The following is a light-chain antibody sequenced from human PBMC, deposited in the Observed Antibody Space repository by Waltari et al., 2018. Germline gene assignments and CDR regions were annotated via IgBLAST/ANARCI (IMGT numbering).Light chain of an antibody. CDR3: QQFYSTPLT. Sequence: EIVLPQSPATLSLSPGERATLSCRASQSVSSYLAWYQQKPGQAPRLLIYDASNRATGIPARFSGSGSGTDFTLTISSLQAEDVAVYYCQQFYSTPLTFGGGTKVEIK. CDR2: DAS. V-gene: IGKV3-11*01. J-gene: IGKJ4*01. CDR1: QSVSSY.